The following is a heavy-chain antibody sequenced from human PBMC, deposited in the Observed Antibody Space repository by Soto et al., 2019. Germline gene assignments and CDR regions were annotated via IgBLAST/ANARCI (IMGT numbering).Heavy chain of an antibody. J-gene: IGHJ4*02. Sequence: PGGSVRLSXAASGFSFSDYYMSWFRQAPGKGLEWVSYISGSSGYTNYADSVKGRFTISRDNAKNSLYLQMNSLRAEDTAVYFCAVGYLGQGTLVTVSS. V-gene: IGHV3-11*06. CDR2: ISGSSGYT. CDR1: GFSFSDYY. CDR3: AVGY.